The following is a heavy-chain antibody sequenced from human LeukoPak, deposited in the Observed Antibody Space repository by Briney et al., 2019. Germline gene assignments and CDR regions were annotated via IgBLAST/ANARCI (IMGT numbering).Heavy chain of an antibody. CDR1: GYTFTNYW. D-gene: IGHD2-8*02. Sequence: GESLKISCKGSGYTFTNYWIGWVRQMPGKGLEWMGFIYPDDSDTRYSPSFQGQVTISADKSITTAYQQWSSLKASDSAMYYCARQPRYATGWYLDFWGQGTLVTVSS. CDR2: IYPDDSDT. CDR3: ARQPRYATGWYLDF. J-gene: IGHJ4*02. V-gene: IGHV5-51*01.